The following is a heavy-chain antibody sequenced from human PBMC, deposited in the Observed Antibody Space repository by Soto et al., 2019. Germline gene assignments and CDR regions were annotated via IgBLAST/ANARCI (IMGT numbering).Heavy chain of an antibody. CDR1: GYTFTSYD. V-gene: IGHV1-8*01. CDR2: MNPNSGNT. Sequence: QVQLVQSGAEVKKPGASVKVSCKASGYTFTSYDINWVRQATGQGLEWMGWMNPNSGNTGYAQKFQGRVTMTRNTSISTAYMELSSLRSEDTAVYYCARDRAAAGSNWFDPWGQGTQVTVSS. D-gene: IGHD6-13*01. CDR3: ARDRAAAGSNWFDP. J-gene: IGHJ5*02.